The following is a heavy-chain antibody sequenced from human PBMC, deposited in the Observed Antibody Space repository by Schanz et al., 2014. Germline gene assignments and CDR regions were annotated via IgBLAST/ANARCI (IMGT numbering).Heavy chain of an antibody. CDR2: ICSSGNTI. J-gene: IGHJ6*02. Sequence: QEQLVESGGGLVKPGGSLRLSCAASGFTFSSYAMSWVRQAPGKGLEWVSYICSSGNTIYYADSVKGRFTISRDNAKNSLYLQMNSLSADDTAVFYCAKGMGYCSGGTCYDYYYYGLDVWGQGTTVTVSS. CDR3: AKGMGYCSGGTCYDYYYYGLDV. CDR1: GFTFSSYA. D-gene: IGHD2-15*01. V-gene: IGHV3-11*01.